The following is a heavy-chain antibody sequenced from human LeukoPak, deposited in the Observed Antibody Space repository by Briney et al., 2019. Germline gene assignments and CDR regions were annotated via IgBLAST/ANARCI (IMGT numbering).Heavy chain of an antibody. V-gene: IGHV4-59*11. Sequence: SETLSLPCTVSGGSISSHYWSWIRPPPGKGLEWIGYIYYSGSTNYNPSLKSRVTISVDTSKNQFSLKLSSVTAADTAVYYCARRQRWLQCFDYWGQGTLVTVSS. CDR3: ARRQRWLQCFDY. CDR2: IYYSGST. J-gene: IGHJ4*02. D-gene: IGHD5-24*01. CDR1: GGSISSHY.